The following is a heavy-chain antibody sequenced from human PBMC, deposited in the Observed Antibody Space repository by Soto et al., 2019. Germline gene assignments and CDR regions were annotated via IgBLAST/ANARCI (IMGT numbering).Heavy chain of an antibody. CDR1: GGSMSNGYYY. V-gene: IGHV4-31*03. J-gene: IGHJ4*02. CDR2: IYHSGRT. Sequence: SATLSLTCTVSGGSMSNGYYYWSWVRQNPGKGLEWIGHIYHSGRTYYNPSLKSRVGILVDTSKNQFSLNLNSVTAADTAVYYCARWVEVSLDYFDSWGQGTPVTSPQ. D-gene: IGHD1-20*01. CDR3: ARWVEVSLDYFDS.